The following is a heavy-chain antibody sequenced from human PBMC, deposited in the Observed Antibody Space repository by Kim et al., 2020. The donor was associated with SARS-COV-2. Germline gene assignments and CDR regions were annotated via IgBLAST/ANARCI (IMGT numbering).Heavy chain of an antibody. CDR1: GFTFSSYG. CDR2: ISYDGSNK. J-gene: IGHJ4*02. V-gene: IGHV3-30*18. Sequence: GGSLRLSCAASGFTFSSYGMHWVRQAPGKGLEWVAVISYDGSNKYYADSVKGRFTISRDNSKNTLYLQMNSLRAEDTAVYYCAKPYALRAQQHVFDYWGQGTLDTVSS. D-gene: IGHD6-13*01. CDR3: AKPYALRAQQHVFDY.